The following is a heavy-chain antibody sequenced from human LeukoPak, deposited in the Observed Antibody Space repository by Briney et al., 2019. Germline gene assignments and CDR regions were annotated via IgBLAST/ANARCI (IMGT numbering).Heavy chain of an antibody. V-gene: IGHV1-18*01. D-gene: IGHD2-21*01. J-gene: IGHJ6*03. Sequence: ASVKVSCKASGYTFTSYGISWVRQAPGQGLEWMGWISAYNGNTNYAQKLQGRVTMTTDTSTSTAYMELRSLRSDDTAVYYCARIGDPPFNYCYYMDVWGKGTTVTVSS. CDR2: ISAYNGNT. CDR3: ARIGDPPFNYCYYMDV. CDR1: GYTFTSYG.